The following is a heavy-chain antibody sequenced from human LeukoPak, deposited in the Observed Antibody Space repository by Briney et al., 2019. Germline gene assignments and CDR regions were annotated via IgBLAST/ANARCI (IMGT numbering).Heavy chain of an antibody. J-gene: IGHJ3*02. V-gene: IGHV3-23*01. CDR3: ARYRITMIVVGGAFDI. D-gene: IGHD3-22*01. Sequence: GGSLRLSCAGSGFTFSSYAMSWVRQAPGKGLEWVSLISGSGGSTYYADSVKGRFTISRDNSKNTLYLQMNSLRAEDTAVYYCARYRITMIVVGGAFDIWGQGTMVTVSS. CDR2: ISGSGGST. CDR1: GFTFSSYA.